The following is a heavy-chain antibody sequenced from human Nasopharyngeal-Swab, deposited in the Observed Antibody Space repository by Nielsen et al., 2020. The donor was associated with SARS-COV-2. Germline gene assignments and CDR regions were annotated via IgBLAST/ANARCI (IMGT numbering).Heavy chain of an antibody. Sequence: GGSLRLSCAASGFTFNTYAMAWVRRAPGRGLEWVSAISASGGSTYYRNSVKGRFSISRDNSKNTLFLQMNSLTVDDTALYYCAKDDVVRGDAFDFWGQGTMVTVSS. CDR2: ISASGGST. J-gene: IGHJ3*01. D-gene: IGHD3-10*01. V-gene: IGHV3-23*01. CDR1: GFTFNTYA. CDR3: AKDDVVRGDAFDF.